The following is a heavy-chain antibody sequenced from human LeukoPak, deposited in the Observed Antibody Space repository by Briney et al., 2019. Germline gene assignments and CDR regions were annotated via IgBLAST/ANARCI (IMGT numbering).Heavy chain of an antibody. Sequence: GGSLRLSCVASGFTFSSNAMSWVRQAPGMGPDWVSSITFSGSSTDYADSVKGRFTISRDNSKNTLYLQMSSLRVEDTAVYYCAKDHYGDYFSTGAFDIWGQGTTVIVSS. CDR1: GFTFSSNA. D-gene: IGHD4-17*01. V-gene: IGHV3-23*01. CDR2: ITFSGSST. J-gene: IGHJ3*02. CDR3: AKDHYGDYFSTGAFDI.